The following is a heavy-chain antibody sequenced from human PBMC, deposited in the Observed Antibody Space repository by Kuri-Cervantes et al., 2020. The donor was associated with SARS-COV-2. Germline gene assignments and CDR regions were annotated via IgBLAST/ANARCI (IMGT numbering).Heavy chain of an antibody. CDR3: ARDLRRWPSHYLGVVDV. CDR1: GYTFTGYY. D-gene: IGHD4-23*01. J-gene: IGHJ6*02. CDR2: INPNSGGT. V-gene: IGHV1-2*02. Sequence: ASVKVSCKASGYTFTGYYMHWVRQAPGQGLEWMGWINPNSGGTNYAQKFQGRVTMTRDTSVTTVYMELSRLKSDDTAVYHCARDLRRWPSHYLGVVDVWGQGTTVTSP.